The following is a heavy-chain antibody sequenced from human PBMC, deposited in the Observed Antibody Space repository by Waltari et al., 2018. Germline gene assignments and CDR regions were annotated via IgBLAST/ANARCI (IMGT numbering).Heavy chain of an antibody. CDR1: GGSFSGYY. J-gene: IGHJ4*02. CDR2: INHSGST. CDR3: ARRRYYYDSSGYYSGGFYYFDY. D-gene: IGHD3-22*01. V-gene: IGHV4-34*01. Sequence: QVQLQPWGAGLLKASATLSLTCAFYGGSFSGYYWSWIRQPPGTGLEWIGEINHSGSTNYNPSLKSRVTISVDTSKNQFSLKLSSVTAADTAVYYCARRRYYYDSSGYYSGGFYYFDYWGQGTLVTVSS.